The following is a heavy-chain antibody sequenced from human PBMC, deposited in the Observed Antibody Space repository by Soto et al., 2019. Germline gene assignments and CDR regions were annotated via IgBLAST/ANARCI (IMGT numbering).Heavy chain of an antibody. CDR1: GGTFSSYA. V-gene: IGHV1-69*01. D-gene: IGHD2-15*01. J-gene: IGHJ4*02. CDR2: IIPIFGTA. Sequence: QVQLVQSGAEVKKPGSSVKVSCKASGGTFSSYAISWVRQAPGQGLEWMGGIIPIFGTANYAQKFQGRVTITADESTSTAYMERSSLRSEDTAVYYCASGGGYCSGGSCFEPNDYWGQGTLVTVSS. CDR3: ASGGGYCSGGSCFEPNDY.